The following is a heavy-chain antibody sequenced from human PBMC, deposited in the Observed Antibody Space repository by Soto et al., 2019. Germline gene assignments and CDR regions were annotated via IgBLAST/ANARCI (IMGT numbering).Heavy chain of an antibody. V-gene: IGHV1-69*12. J-gene: IGHJ6*02. D-gene: IGHD3-22*01. Sequence: QVQLVQSGAEVKKTGSSVKVSCKASGGPFSSYAISWVRQAPGQGLEWMGGFIPIFGTASYALNFQGRVTITADESTSTAYMELSSLRSEDTALYYCAGHSSGVPGYYYGMDVWGQGTTVTVTS. CDR1: GGPFSSYA. CDR3: AGHSSGVPGYYYGMDV. CDR2: FIPIFGTA.